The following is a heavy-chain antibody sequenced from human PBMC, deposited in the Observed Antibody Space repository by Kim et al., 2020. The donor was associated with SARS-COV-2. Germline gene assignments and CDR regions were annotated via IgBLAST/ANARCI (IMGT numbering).Heavy chain of an antibody. Sequence: KNYVESMKGRFTISRDNAKNALYLQMNSLRVEDTAVYYCARGGYSSFDFWGQGTLVTVSS. D-gene: IGHD2-21*01. J-gene: IGHJ4*02. CDR3: ARGGYSSFDF. V-gene: IGHV3-7*01. CDR2: K.